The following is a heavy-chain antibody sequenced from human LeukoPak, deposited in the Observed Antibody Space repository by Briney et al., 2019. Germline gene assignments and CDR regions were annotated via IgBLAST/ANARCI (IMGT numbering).Heavy chain of an antibody. CDR1: GGSISSSNW. CDR2: IYHSGST. Sequence: PSETLSLTCAVSGGSISSSNWWSWVRLPPGKGLEWIGEIYHSGSTNYNPSLKSRVTISVDKSKNQFSLKLSSVTAADTAVYYCARTAMVRGLVFDYWGQGTLVTVSS. J-gene: IGHJ4*02. CDR3: ARTAMVRGLVFDY. V-gene: IGHV4-4*02. D-gene: IGHD3-10*01.